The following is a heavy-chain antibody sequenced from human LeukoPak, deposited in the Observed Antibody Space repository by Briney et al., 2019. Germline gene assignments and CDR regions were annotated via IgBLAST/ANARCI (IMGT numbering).Heavy chain of an antibody. CDR1: GFTFSSYA. CDR2: INPAGNYQ. Sequence: GGSLRLSCAASGFTFSSYAMSWVRQAPGKGLVWVSRINPAGNYQNYADSVKGRFTISRDNAKNIVYLQMNSLRAEDTALFYCVRDWDHYDFDSWGQGTLVTVSS. J-gene: IGHJ5*01. CDR3: VRDWDHYDFDS. D-gene: IGHD3-3*01. V-gene: IGHV3-74*01.